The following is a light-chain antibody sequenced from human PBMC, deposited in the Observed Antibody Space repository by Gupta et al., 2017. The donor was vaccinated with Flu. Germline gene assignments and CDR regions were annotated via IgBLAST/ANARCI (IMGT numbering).Light chain of an antibody. V-gene: IGLV2-8*01. CDR3: HSYAGSNRWV. J-gene: IGLJ3*02. CDR2: EVS. Sequence: REGGTDSGGDGHRPGPGTGPKLRIYEVSHRPTGVPDRFSGSKSGNTASLTVSGPQAEDDSDYYCHSYAGSNRWVFGGGTKLTVL. CDR1: REGGTDSG.